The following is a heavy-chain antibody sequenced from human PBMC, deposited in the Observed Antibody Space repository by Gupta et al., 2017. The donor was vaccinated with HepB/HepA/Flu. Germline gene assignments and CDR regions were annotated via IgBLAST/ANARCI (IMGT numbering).Heavy chain of an antibody. CDR1: GGSFSGYY. CDR2: INHSGST. V-gene: IGHV4-34*01. CDR3: GRGLIGGRIRYYYYHMDV. Sequence: QVQLQQWGAGLLKPSETLSLTCAVYGGSFSGYYWSWIRQPPGKGLEWIGEINHSGSTHYNPAPKSPVTISVDTAKNQFSLKLSSVTAAETAVYYCGRGLIGGRIRYYYYHMDVWGKGTTGTVSS. D-gene: IGHD3-16*01. J-gene: IGHJ6*03.